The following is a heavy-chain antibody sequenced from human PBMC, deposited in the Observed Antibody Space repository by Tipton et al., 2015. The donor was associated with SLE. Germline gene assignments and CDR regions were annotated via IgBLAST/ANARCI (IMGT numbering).Heavy chain of an antibody. V-gene: IGHV4-59*11. CDR1: GGSISSHY. Sequence: TLSLTCTVSGGSISSHYWSWIRQPPGKGLEWIGYIYYSGSTNYNPSLKSRVTISVDTSKNQFSLKLSSVTAADTAVYYCARYPDGSGSYGGWGQGTLVTVSS. CDR3: ARYPDGSGSYGG. J-gene: IGHJ4*02. CDR2: IYYSGST. D-gene: IGHD3-10*01.